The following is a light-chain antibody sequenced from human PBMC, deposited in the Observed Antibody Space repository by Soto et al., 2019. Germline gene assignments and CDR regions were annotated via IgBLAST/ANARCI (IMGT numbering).Light chain of an antibody. CDR2: EVT. Sequence: QSALTQPPSSSGSPGQSVTISCTGTSRDVGGYNHVSGYQQHPGKAPRLMISEVTKRPSGVPDRVYGSRSGNTASLTVSGHQAEDEADYYSSSYSDGNSWVFGGGTKLTVL. J-gene: IGLJ3*02. CDR3: SSYSDGNSWV. CDR1: SRDVGGYNH. V-gene: IGLV2-8*01.